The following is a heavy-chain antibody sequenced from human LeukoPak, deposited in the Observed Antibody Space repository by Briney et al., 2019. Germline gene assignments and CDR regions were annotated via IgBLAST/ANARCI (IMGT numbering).Heavy chain of an antibody. Sequence: ASVNVSCKASGYTFTGYYMHWVRQAPGQGLEWMGWINPNSGGTNYAQKFQGRVTMTRDTSISTAYMELSRLRSDDTAVYYCARTEVVAATPSHFDYWGQGTLVTVSS. CDR2: INPNSGGT. D-gene: IGHD2-15*01. J-gene: IGHJ4*02. CDR3: ARTEVVAATPSHFDY. V-gene: IGHV1-2*02. CDR1: GYTFTGYY.